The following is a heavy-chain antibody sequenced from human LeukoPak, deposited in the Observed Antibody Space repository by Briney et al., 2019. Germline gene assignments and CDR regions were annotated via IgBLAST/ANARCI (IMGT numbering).Heavy chain of an antibody. D-gene: IGHD6-13*01. CDR1: GFTFNMYG. Sequence: GGSLRLSCAASGFTFNMYGMHWVRQAPGKGLEWMAVISFDGSNIYYADSVKGRFTISRDNSKNTLFLQMNSLRAEDTAIYYCAKARGAAAANDFDYWGQGTLVTVSS. CDR3: AKARGAAAANDFDY. V-gene: IGHV3-30*18. J-gene: IGHJ4*02. CDR2: ISFDGSNI.